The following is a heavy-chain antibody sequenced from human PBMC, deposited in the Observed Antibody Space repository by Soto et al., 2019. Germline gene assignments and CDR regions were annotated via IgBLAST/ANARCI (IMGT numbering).Heavy chain of an antibody. J-gene: IGHJ3*02. D-gene: IGHD4-17*01. Sequence: GGALRLSCAACGFIFSSYAMHWVRHAPGKGLEWVAVIWYDGSNKYYADSVKGRFTISRDNSKNTLYLQMNSLRAEDTAVYYCARGGDRSHDAFDIWGQGAVVTVSS. CDR3: ARGGDRSHDAFDI. V-gene: IGHV3-33*01. CDR1: GFIFSSYA. CDR2: IWYDGSNK.